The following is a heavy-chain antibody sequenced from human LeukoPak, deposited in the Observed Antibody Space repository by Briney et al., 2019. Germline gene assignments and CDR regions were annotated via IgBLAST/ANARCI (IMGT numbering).Heavy chain of an antibody. J-gene: IGHJ6*02. CDR2: IYYSGST. Sequence: SQTLSLTCTVSGGSISSSDYFWSWIRQPPGKGLEWIGYIYYSGSTYYSPSLKGRVTISVDTSKSQFSLRLSSVTAADTAVYYCARSAAYYDILTGYSGYYGMDVWGQGTTVTVSS. CDR1: GGSISSSDYF. D-gene: IGHD3-9*01. CDR3: ARSAAYYDILTGYSGYYGMDV. V-gene: IGHV4-30-4*01.